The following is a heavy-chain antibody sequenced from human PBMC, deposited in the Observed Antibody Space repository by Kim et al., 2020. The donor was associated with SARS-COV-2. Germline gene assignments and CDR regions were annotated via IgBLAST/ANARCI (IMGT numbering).Heavy chain of an antibody. CDR3: ARVGYDYDISADYYNYYYGMDV. CDR2: ISTGDITT. V-gene: IGHV3-48*03. Sequence: GGSLRLSCAVSGFTFRSYEMNWVRQAPGKGLEWISYISTGDITTKYADSVMGRFTVSRDNAKNSMYLQMTSLRAEDTAVYYCARVGYDYDISADYYNYYYGMDVWGQGTTVTVSS. J-gene: IGHJ6*02. D-gene: IGHD3-22*01. CDR1: GFTFRSYE.